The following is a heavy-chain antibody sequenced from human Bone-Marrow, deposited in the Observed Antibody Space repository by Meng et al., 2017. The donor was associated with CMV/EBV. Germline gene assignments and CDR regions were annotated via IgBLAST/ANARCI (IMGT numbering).Heavy chain of an antibody. D-gene: IGHD4-23*01. CDR3: ASGNSHAFDI. CDR1: GFTFNNYW. CDR2: IDIDGSST. Sequence: GESLKISCAASGFTFNNYWMHWVRQVPGKGLVWVSRIDIDGSSTTYADSVKGRFTVSRDNAKNTLSLQMNRLRAEDTAVYYCASGNSHAFDIWGQGTMVTVSS. V-gene: IGHV3-74*01. J-gene: IGHJ3*02.